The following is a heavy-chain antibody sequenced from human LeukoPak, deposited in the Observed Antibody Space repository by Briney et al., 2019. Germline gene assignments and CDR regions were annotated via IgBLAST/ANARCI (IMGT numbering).Heavy chain of an antibody. Sequence: SGGSLRLSCAASGFTFDDYAMHWVRQAPGKGLEWVSGISWNSGSIGYADSVKGRFTISRDNAKNSLYLQMNSLRAEDTALYYCAKDYDSSGYYYFDYWGQGTLVTVSS. J-gene: IGHJ4*02. CDR3: AKDYDSSGYYYFDY. CDR2: ISWNSGSI. CDR1: GFTFDDYA. D-gene: IGHD3-22*01. V-gene: IGHV3-9*01.